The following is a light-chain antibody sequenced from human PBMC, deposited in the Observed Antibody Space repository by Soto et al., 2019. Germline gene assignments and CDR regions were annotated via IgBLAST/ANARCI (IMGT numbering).Light chain of an antibody. CDR1: QSVLYSSNEKDY. CDR3: QQYRSSWT. V-gene: IGKV4-1*01. Sequence: DIVLTQSPDSLAVSLGERATINCKSSQSVLYSSNEKDYLAWYQQKPGQPPKLLIYWASTRESGVPDRFSGSGSGTDFTLTISSLQAEDVAVYYCQQYRSSWTFGQGTKVEIK. CDR2: WAS. J-gene: IGKJ1*01.